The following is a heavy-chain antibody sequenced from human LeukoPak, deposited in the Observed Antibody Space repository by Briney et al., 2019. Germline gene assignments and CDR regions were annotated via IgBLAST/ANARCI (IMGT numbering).Heavy chain of an antibody. V-gene: IGHV3-48*03. J-gene: IGHJ3*02. CDR3: ARDSDGSGLDAFDI. CDR2: ISSSGSAK. Sequence: GGSLRLSCAASGFTFSSYEMNWVRQAPGKGLKWVSYISSSGSAKKYADSVKGRFTISRDNAKNSLYLQMNSLRDEDTAVYHCARDSDGSGLDAFDIWGQGTMVTVSS. D-gene: IGHD3-10*01. CDR1: GFTFSSYE.